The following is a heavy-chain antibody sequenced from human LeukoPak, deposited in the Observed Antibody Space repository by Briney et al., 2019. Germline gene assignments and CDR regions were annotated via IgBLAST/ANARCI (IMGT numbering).Heavy chain of an antibody. D-gene: IGHD5-12*01. Sequence: ASVKVSCKASGYTFTNYYMHWVRQAPGQGLEWMGIINPSDGKTSYAQKLQGRVTMTTDTSTSTAYMELRSLRSDDTAVYYCARDVGDIVATITDYWGQGTLVTVSS. V-gene: IGHV1-46*01. CDR1: GYTFTNYY. J-gene: IGHJ4*02. CDR2: INPSDGKT. CDR3: ARDVGDIVATITDY.